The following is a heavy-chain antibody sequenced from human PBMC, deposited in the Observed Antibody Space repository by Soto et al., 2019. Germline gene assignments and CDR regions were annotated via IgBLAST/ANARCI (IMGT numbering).Heavy chain of an antibody. J-gene: IGHJ6*02. CDR1: GFTFSSYG. Sequence: GSLLLSCSASGFTFSSYGMHWVREAAGKGLEWVAVIWYDGSNKYYADSVKGRFTIARDNSKNTLYLQMNSLRAEDTAVYYCAREWPYYYYYGMDGWGQGTTVT. CDR3: AREWPYYYYYGMDG. V-gene: IGHV3-33*01. CDR2: IWYDGSNK.